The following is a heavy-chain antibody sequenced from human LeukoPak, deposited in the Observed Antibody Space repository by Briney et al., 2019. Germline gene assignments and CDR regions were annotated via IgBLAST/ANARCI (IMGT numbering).Heavy chain of an antibody. Sequence: GGSLRLSCAASGFTFNSYGMHSVRQAPGKGLGWVAFIRYDGSNKYYADSVKGRFTISRDNSKNTLYLQMNSLRAEDTAVYYCAKDQDIVVVIATPDFDYWGQGTLVTVSS. J-gene: IGHJ4*02. V-gene: IGHV3-30*02. CDR2: IRYDGSNK. D-gene: IGHD2-21*01. CDR1: GFTFNSYG. CDR3: AKDQDIVVVIATPDFDY.